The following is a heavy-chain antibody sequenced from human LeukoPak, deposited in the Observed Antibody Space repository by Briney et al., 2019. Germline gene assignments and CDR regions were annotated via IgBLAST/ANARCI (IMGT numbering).Heavy chain of an antibody. CDR1: GGSISSSSYY. J-gene: IGHJ4*02. Sequence: SETLSLTCTVSGGSISSSSYYWGWIRQPPGKGLEWIGEINHSGSTNYNPSLKSRVTISVDTSKNQFSLKLSSVTAADTAVYYCARGGGYCSSTSCYAGRREVFFDYWGQGTLVTVSS. CDR3: ARGGGYCSSTSCYAGRREVFFDY. D-gene: IGHD2-2*01. V-gene: IGHV4-39*07. CDR2: INHSGST.